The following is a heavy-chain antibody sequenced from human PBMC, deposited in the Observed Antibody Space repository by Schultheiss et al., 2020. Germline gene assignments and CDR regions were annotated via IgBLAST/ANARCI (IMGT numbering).Heavy chain of an antibody. Sequence: GGSLRLSCAASGFTFSTYSMNWVRQAPGKGLEWVSGISWNSGSIGYADSVKGRFTISRDNAKNSLYLQMNSLRAEDTALYYCARGVRRDGYWGQGTLVTVSS. CDR1: GFTFSTYS. CDR2: ISWNSGSI. CDR3: ARGVRRDGY. V-gene: IGHV3-9*01. J-gene: IGHJ4*02. D-gene: IGHD5-24*01.